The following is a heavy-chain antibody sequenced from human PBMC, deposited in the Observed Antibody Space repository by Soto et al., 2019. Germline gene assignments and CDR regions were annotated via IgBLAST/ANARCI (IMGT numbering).Heavy chain of an antibody. CDR2: ISYDGSTT. Sequence: QVQLVESGGGVVQPGRSLRLSCAASGFTFSRHAMHWVRQAPAKGLEWVAIISYDGSTTYHADSVKGRFAISRDNSKNTLYLQMNSLRTDDTAVYFCARHLASTVTTSDWFDPWGQGTLVTASS. CDR3: ARHLASTVTTSDWFDP. D-gene: IGHD4-4*01. J-gene: IGHJ5*02. CDR1: GFTFSRHA. V-gene: IGHV3-30*09.